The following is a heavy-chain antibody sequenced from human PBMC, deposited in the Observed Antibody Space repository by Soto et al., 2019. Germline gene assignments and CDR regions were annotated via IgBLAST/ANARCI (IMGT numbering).Heavy chain of an antibody. J-gene: IGHJ2*01. D-gene: IGHD2-21*01. CDR1: GFMFSCCA. Sequence: EVPLLDSGGGLVQPGGSLRLSCAASGFMFSCCAMSWVRQAPGKGLEWVSTIHGDGDYSHYTDSVEGRFTISRDNSRNKLCLQMNSLRGDDTAVYYCAKNRGGESDTYWSFAVWGRGTLVTVSS. CDR2: IHGDGDYS. CDR3: AKNRGGESDTYWSFAV. V-gene: IGHV3-23*01.